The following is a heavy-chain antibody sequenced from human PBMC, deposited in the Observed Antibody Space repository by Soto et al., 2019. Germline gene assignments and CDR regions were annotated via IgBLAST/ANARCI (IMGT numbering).Heavy chain of an antibody. Sequence: SETLSLACTVSGGSISSSSYYWGWIRQPPGKNLEWIGSIYYSGSTFYNPSLKSRVTISVDTSKNQFSLKLSSVTAADTAVYYCASWKSSSDLFGPGYPSWFDPWAQGTLVTVSS. CDR3: ASWKSSSDLFGPGYPSWFDP. J-gene: IGHJ5*02. D-gene: IGHD6-6*01. CDR2: IYYSGST. V-gene: IGHV4-39*01. CDR1: GGSISSSSYY.